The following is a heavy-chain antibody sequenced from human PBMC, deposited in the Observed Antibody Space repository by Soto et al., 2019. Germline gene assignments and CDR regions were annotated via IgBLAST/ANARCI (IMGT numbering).Heavy chain of an antibody. CDR2: IDPSDSYT. CDR3: ASSKGYSYGYDAFDI. V-gene: IGHV5-10-1*01. Sequence: GESLKISCKGSGYSFTSYWISWVRQMPGKGLEWMGRIDPSDSYTNYSPSFQDHVTISADKSISTAYLQWSSLKASDTAMYYCASSKGYSYGYDAFDIWGQGTMVTVSS. CDR1: GYSFTSYW. J-gene: IGHJ3*02. D-gene: IGHD5-18*01.